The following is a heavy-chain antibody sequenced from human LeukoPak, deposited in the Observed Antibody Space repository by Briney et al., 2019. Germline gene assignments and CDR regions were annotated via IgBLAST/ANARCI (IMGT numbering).Heavy chain of an antibody. CDR1: GYTFTSYY. CDR2: INPSGGST. D-gene: IGHD1-26*01. CDR3: ARDSSGSYFPLIYYFDY. J-gene: IGHJ4*02. V-gene: IGHV1-46*01. Sequence: GASVKVSCKASGYTFTSYYMHWVRQAPGQGLEWMGIINPSGGSTSYAQKFQGRVTMTRDTSTSTVYMELSSLRSEDTAVYYCARDSSGSYFPLIYYFDYWGQGTLVTVSS.